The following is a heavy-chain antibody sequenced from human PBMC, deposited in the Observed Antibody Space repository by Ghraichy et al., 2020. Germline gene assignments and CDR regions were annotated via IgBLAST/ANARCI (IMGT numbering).Heavy chain of an antibody. V-gene: IGHV1-69*04. CDR3: ARDPCSSTSCRDY. Sequence: SVKVSCKASGGTFSSYAISWVRQAPGQGLEWMGRIIPILGIANYAQKFQGRVTITADKSTSTAYMELSSLRSEDTAVYYCARDPCSSTSCRDYWGQGTLVTVSS. CDR2: IIPILGIA. CDR1: GGTFSSYA. J-gene: IGHJ4*02. D-gene: IGHD2-2*01.